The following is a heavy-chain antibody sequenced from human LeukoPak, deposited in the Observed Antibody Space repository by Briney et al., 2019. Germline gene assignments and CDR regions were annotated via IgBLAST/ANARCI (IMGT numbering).Heavy chain of an antibody. CDR3: ASLDRDYYYSFDY. V-gene: IGHV3-13*01. CDR2: IGTAGDT. J-gene: IGHJ4*02. CDR1: GFTFSSYD. D-gene: IGHD3-22*01. Sequence: GGSLRLSCAASGFTFSSYDMHWVRQAAGKGLEWVSAIGTAGDTYYPGSVKGRFTISRDNAKNSLYLQMNSLRAEDTAVYYCASLDRDYYYSFDYWGQGILVTVSS.